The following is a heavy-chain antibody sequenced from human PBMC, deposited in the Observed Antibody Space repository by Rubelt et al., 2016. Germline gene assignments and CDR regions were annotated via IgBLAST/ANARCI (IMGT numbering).Heavy chain of an antibody. J-gene: IGHJ4*02. CDR3: ASQLGIAPPHFDY. Sequence: QVLLQESGPGLVKPSETLSLTCSVSGGSISSNDFYWGWIRQPPGKGLEWIGSIYYSGSTYYNPSLKSRVTISVDTSKNQLSRRLTSLTAADTAVYHCASQLGIAPPHFDYWGQGTLVTVSS. V-gene: IGHV4-39*07. CDR1: GGSISSNDFY. D-gene: IGHD2-21*01. CDR2: IYYSGST.